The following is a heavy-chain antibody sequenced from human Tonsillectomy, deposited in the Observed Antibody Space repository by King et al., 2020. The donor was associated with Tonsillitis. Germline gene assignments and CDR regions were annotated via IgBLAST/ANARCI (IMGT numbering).Heavy chain of an antibody. J-gene: IGHJ5*02. V-gene: IGHV3-7*03. CDR3: AGHTSGFGVVGGWFDP. D-gene: IGHD3-3*01. CDR1: GFTFSSYW. Sequence: VQLVESGGGLVQPGGSLRLSCAASGFTFSSYWMSWVRQAPGKGLEWVANIKDDGSEKYYVDSVKGRFTISRDNAKNSLYLQMNSLRAEDTAVYYCAGHTSGFGVVGGWFDPWGQGTLVTVSS. CDR2: IKDDGSEK.